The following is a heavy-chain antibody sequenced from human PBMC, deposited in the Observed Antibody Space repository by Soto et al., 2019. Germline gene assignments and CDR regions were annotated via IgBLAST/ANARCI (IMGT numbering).Heavy chain of an antibody. CDR1: GFTFSNAW. CDR3: TTDFPGVITNSCLAY. J-gene: IGHJ4*02. V-gene: IGHV3-15*07. CDR2: IKSKTDGGTT. D-gene: IGHD3-10*01. Sequence: EVQLVESGGGLVKPGGSLRLSCAASGFTFSNAWMNWVRQAPGKGLEWVGRIKSKTDGGTTDYAAPVKGRFTISRDDSKNTLYRQMNSLKTEDTAVYYCTTDFPGVITNSCLAYWGQGTLVTVSS.